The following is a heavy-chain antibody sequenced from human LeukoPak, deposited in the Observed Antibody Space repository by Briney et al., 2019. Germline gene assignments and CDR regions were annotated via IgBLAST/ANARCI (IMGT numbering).Heavy chain of an antibody. CDR3: ARDLTWGSSAGGPLSFNWLDP. CDR1: GYTFTSYG. CDR2: ISADSGNT. J-gene: IGHJ5*02. V-gene: IGHV1-18*01. D-gene: IGHD3-16*01. Sequence: ASVKVSCKASGYTFTSYGISWVRQAPGQGLEWVGWISADSGNTNYAQKFQGRLTMTTDTSTSTAYMDLRSLRSDDTAVYYCARDLTWGSSAGGPLSFNWLDPWGQGTLVTVSS.